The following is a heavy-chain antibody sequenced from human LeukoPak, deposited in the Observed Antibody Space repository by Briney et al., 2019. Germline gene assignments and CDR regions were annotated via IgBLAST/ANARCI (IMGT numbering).Heavy chain of an antibody. CDR3: ARGRGSSGWYDHDY. J-gene: IGHJ4*02. Sequence: ASVKVSCKASGYTFTSYDINGVPQATGQGLEWMGWMNPNSGNTGYAQKFQGRVTITRNTSIGTAYMELSSLRSEDTAVYYCARGRGSSGWYDHDYWGQGTLVTVSS. CDR2: MNPNSGNT. CDR1: GYTFTSYD. V-gene: IGHV1-8*03. D-gene: IGHD6-19*01.